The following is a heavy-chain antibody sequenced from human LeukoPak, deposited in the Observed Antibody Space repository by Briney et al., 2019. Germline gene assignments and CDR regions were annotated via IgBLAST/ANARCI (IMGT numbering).Heavy chain of an antibody. J-gene: IGHJ3*02. D-gene: IGHD3-10*01. V-gene: IGHV4-4*07. CDR2: IYTSGST. CDR3: ARESWFGELSKASDAFDI. CDR1: GGSISSYY. Sequence: SETLSLTCTVSGGSISSYYWSWIRQPAGKGLEWIGRIYTSGSTNYNPSLKSRVTMSVDTSKNQFSRKLSSVTAADTAVYYCARESWFGELSKASDAFDIWGQGTMVTVSS.